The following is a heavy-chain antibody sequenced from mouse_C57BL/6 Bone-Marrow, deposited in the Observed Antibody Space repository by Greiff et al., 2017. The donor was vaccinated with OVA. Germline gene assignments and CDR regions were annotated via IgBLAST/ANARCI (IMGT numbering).Heavy chain of an antibody. CDR3: ARHAPIYYDFVYY. D-gene: IGHD2-4*01. V-gene: IGHV5-6*01. CDR1: GFTFSSYG. J-gene: IGHJ4*01. Sequence: EVKLVESGGDLVKPGGSLKLSCAASGFTFSSYGMSWVRQTPDKRLEWVANISSGGSSIYYPDSVKGRFTISRDNAKNTLFLQMTMLMSEDTAMDNCARHAPIYYDFVYYWWQGTSVTVSS. CDR2: ISSGGSSI.